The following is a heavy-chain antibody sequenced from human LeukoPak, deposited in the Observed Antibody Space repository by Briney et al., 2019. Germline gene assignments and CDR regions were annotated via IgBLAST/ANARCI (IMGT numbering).Heavy chain of an antibody. J-gene: IGHJ4*02. V-gene: IGHV1-69*04. CDR1: GGTFSSYA. D-gene: IGHD3-22*01. CDR2: IIPIFGIA. CDR3: ARAEGSSGTFDY. Sequence: SVKVSYKASGGTFSSYAISWVRQAPGQGLEWMGRIIPIFGIANYAQKFQGRVTITADKSTSTAYMELSSLRSEDTAVYYCARAEGSSGTFDYWGQGTLVTVSS.